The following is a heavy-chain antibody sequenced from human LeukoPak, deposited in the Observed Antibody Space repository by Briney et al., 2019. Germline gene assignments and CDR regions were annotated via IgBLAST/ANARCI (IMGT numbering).Heavy chain of an antibody. CDR2: INPNSGDT. D-gene: IGHD6-13*01. V-gene: IGHV1-2*02. CDR3: ARDPAAAGNY. J-gene: IGHJ4*02. Sequence: ASVKVSCKASGYIFTGYYMHWVRQAPGQGLGWMGWINPNSGDTHYAQKFHGRVTMTSDTSITTGYMELTRLTSDDTAVYYCARDPAAAGNYWGQGTLVSVSS. CDR1: GYIFTGYY.